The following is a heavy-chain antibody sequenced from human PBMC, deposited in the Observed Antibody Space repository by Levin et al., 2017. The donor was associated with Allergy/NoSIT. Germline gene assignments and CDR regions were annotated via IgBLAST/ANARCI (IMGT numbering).Heavy chain of an antibody. CDR2: IYSGGST. D-gene: IGHD5-12*01. J-gene: IGHJ4*02. CDR1: GFTVSSNY. CDR3: ARARWGGYDY. Sequence: GESLKISCAASGFTVSSNYMSWVRQAPGKGLEWVSVIYSGGSTYYADSVKGRFTISRDNSKNTLYLQMNSLRAEDTAVYYCARARWGGYDYWGQGTLVTVSS. V-gene: IGHV3-53*01.